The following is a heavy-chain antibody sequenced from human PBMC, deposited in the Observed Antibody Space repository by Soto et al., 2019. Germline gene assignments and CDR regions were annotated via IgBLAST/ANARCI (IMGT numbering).Heavy chain of an antibody. V-gene: IGHV5-51*01. Sequence: GGSLKISRKGSGNSFTTYWVGWVRPMAGEVLEWMGIIYPGDSDTIYSPSFQGQVTISADKSISTAYLQWSSLKASDTAMYYCARLNDFWSGYYTGLDYWGQGTLVTVSS. D-gene: IGHD3-3*01. J-gene: IGHJ4*02. CDR1: GNSFTTYW. CDR2: IYPGDSDT. CDR3: ARLNDFWSGYYTGLDY.